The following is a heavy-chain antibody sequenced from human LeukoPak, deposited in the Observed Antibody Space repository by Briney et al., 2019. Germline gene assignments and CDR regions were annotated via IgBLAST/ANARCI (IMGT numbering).Heavy chain of an antibody. CDR3: ARDRVRSGYDLFDY. Sequence: ASVKVSCKASGYTFISYYIHWVRHAPGQGLEWMGIFDPSGGGTTYAPKFQGRLTVTRDTSTSTVYMELSSLRSDDTAVYYCARDRVRSGYDLFDYWGQGTLVTVSS. CDR1: GYTFISYY. D-gene: IGHD5-12*01. V-gene: IGHV1-46*01. J-gene: IGHJ4*02. CDR2: FDPSGGGT.